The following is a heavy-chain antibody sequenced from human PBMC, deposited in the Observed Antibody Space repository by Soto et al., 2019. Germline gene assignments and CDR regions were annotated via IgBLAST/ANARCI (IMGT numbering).Heavy chain of an antibody. CDR1: GYSFTSYW. CDR3: WRRGLSSSREIDH. CDR2: MIPGDSNT. Sequence: GESLKTSCKGSGYSFTSYWIGWVRQLPGKGLEWMVTMIPGDSNTRYSPSSQGQGTITADKSIATAYLQGTSLRASDTTMYYCWRRGLSSSREIDHWGQGALVTVSS. V-gene: IGHV5-51*01. J-gene: IGHJ4*02.